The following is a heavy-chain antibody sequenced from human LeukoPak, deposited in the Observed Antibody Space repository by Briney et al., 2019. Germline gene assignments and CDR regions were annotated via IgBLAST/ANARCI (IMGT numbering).Heavy chain of an antibody. CDR1: GFTFSSYW. Sequence: GGSLRLSCAASGFTFSSYWMSWVRQAPGKGLEWVANIRQDGSEKYYVDSVKGRFTISRDNAKNSLYLQMNSLRAEDTAVYYCARTRITMIVGLASRFDYWGQGTLVTVSS. J-gene: IGHJ4*02. CDR2: IRQDGSEK. D-gene: IGHD3-22*01. CDR3: ARTRITMIVGLASRFDY. V-gene: IGHV3-7*01.